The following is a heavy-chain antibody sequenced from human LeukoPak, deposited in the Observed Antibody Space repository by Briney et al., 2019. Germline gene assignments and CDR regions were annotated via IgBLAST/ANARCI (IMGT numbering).Heavy chain of an antibody. CDR1: GFTFSSYG. V-gene: IGHV3-33*06. CDR3: AKVAGIRTTAFDY. CDR2: IWYDGSNK. Sequence: GRSLRLSCAASGFTFSSYGMHWVRQAPRKGLEWVAVIWYDGSNKYYADSVKGRFTISRDNSKNTLYLQMNSLRAEDTAVYYCAKVAGIRTTAFDYWGQGTLVTVSS. D-gene: IGHD1-14*01. J-gene: IGHJ4*02.